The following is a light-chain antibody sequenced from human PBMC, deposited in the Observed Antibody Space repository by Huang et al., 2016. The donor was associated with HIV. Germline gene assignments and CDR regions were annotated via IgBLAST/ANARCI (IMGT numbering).Light chain of an antibody. CDR1: QDINDY. V-gene: IGKV1-33*01. J-gene: IGKJ2*01. Sequence: DIQVTQSPSSLSASVGDRVTITCQASQDINDYLNWYQQTPGKAPTLLISDATNLAQGVPSRFRGTRSGTDFTLTITSLQPEDIATYYCQQYDTLPYTFGQGTKLEI. CDR2: DAT. CDR3: QQYDTLPYT.